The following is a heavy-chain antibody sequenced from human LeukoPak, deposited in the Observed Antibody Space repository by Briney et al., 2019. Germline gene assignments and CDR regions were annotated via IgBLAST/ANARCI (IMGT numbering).Heavy chain of an antibody. J-gene: IGHJ5*01. D-gene: IGHD5-24*01. Sequence: GGSLRLSSAASGFTFTTYWMSWVRQTPEKGLEWVANIKEDGSRDYYVDSVKGRFTISRDNAKNLLYLQMKSLRAEDTAIYYCARDGGGYDSWGQGTLVTVSS. CDR1: GFTFTTYW. CDR3: ARDGGGYDS. V-gene: IGHV3-7*01. CDR2: IKEDGSRD.